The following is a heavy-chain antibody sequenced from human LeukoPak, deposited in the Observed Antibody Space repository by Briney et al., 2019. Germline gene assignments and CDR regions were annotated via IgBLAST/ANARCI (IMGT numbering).Heavy chain of an antibody. J-gene: IGHJ4*02. V-gene: IGHV3-23*01. Sequence: GGSLRLSCVVSGFTFSTSAMSWVCQAPGKGLEWVSGISESGGSTYYADSVKGRFTSSRDNSKNTLYLQMNNLRAEDTAAYYCAKGSFWGQGTLVTVSS. CDR2: ISESGGST. CDR3: AKGSF. CDR1: GFTFSTSA. D-gene: IGHD3-10*01.